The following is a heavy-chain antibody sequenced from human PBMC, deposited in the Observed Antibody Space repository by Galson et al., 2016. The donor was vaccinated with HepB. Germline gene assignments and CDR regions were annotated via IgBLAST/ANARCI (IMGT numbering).Heavy chain of an antibody. J-gene: IGHJ4*02. CDR3: AKRHEYCPPVGCSVDY. D-gene: IGHD2/OR15-2a*01. V-gene: IGHV3-30*18. Sequence: SLRLSCAGSGFIFSNYGMHWVRQAPGKGLEWVAADSMDGRRKFYADSVKGRFTISRDNSNNMLFLQISSLRPDDTAVYYCAKRHEYCPPVGCSVDYWGQGTLVSVSS. CDR1: GFIFSNYG. CDR2: DSMDGRRK.